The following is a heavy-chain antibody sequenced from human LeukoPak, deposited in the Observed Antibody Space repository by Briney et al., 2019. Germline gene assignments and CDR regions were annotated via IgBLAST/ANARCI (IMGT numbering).Heavy chain of an antibody. CDR3: VRGPNSQDY. CDR1: GFTFNSFW. D-gene: IGHD4-23*01. Sequence: PGGSLRLSCAASGFTFNSFWMHWVRQAPGKGLVWVSHINSDGSSTSYADSVKGRFTISRDNAKNTLYLQMNSLRAEDTAVYYCVRGPNSQDYWGQGTLVTVSS. CDR2: INSDGSST. V-gene: IGHV3-74*01. J-gene: IGHJ4*02.